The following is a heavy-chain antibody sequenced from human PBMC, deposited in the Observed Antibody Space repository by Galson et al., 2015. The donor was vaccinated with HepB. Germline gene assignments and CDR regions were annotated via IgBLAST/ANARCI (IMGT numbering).Heavy chain of an antibody. CDR2: ISSSGGTI. Sequence: LRLSCAAPGFTFSSYKMNWVRQAPGKGLECVSYISSSGGTIYYADSVRGRFTISRDNAKNALYLQMNSLRDEDTAVYYCARDVDFDFWGQGTLVTVSS. CDR1: GFTFSSYK. V-gene: IGHV3-48*03. CDR3: ARDVDFDF. D-gene: IGHD2-21*01. J-gene: IGHJ4*02.